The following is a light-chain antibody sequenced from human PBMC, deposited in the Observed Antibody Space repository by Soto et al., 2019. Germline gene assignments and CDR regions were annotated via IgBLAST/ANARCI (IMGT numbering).Light chain of an antibody. CDR1: QNINNY. CDR2: DAS. CDR3: QQYENLPT. J-gene: IGKJ5*01. Sequence: DIHMTHSGSSLSSSVVYILSITCQASQNINNYLNWYQQKPGRAPKLLIYDASNLEAGVPSRFRGSGYGTDFTFTISRLQPEDIATYYCQQYENLPTFGQGTRLEIK. V-gene: IGKV1-33*01.